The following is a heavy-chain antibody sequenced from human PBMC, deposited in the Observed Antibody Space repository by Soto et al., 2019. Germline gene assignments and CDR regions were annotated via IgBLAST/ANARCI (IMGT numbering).Heavy chain of an antibody. D-gene: IGHD3-22*01. CDR1: GFSFSNYG. CDR2: ISYDGDIK. J-gene: IGHJ5*02. CDR3: AKGAPSLESGYYPLDP. V-gene: IGHV3-30*18. Sequence: PGGSLRLSCAASGFSFSNYGIHWVRQAPGQGLEWVAVISYDGDIKYYTDSVKGRFTISRDNSKNTLYLQMNSLRAEDTAVYYCAKGAPSLESGYYPLDPWGQGTLVTVSS.